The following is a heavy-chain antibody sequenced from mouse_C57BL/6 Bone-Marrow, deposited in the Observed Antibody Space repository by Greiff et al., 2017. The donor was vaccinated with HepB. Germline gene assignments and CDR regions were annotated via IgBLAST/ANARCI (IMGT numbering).Heavy chain of an antibody. CDR3: ARYPKSDDYYAMDY. J-gene: IGHJ4*01. CDR2: IYPGSGNT. V-gene: IGHV1-76*01. CDR1: GYTFTDYY. Sequence: QVQLQQSGAELVRPGASVKLSCKASGYTFTDYYINWVKQRPGQGLEWIARIYPGSGNTYYNEKFKGKATLTAEKSSSTAYMQLSSLTSEDSAVYFCARYPKSDDYYAMDYWGQGTSVTVSS.